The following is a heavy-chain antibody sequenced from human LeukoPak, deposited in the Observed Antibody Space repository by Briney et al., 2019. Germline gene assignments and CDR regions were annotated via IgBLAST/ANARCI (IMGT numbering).Heavy chain of an antibody. D-gene: IGHD5-24*01. J-gene: IGHJ5*01. CDR3: ARDGGGYDS. CDR1: GFTFTTYW. Sequence: PGRSLRLSCAASGFTFTTYWMSWVRQTPEKGLEWVANIKEDGSRDYYVDSVKGRFTISRDNAKNLLYLQMKSLRAEDTATYYCARDGGGYDSWGQGTLVTVSS. CDR2: IKEDGSRD. V-gene: IGHV3-7*01.